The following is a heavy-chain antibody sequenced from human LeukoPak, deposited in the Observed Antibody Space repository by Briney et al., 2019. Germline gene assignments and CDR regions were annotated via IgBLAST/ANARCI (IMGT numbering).Heavy chain of an antibody. V-gene: IGHV2-5*01. CDR3: AYSKNPSFEY. J-gene: IGHJ4*02. CDR1: GFSRDTRGVG. Sequence: SGPTLVYPTQTLTLTCTCSGFSRDTRGVGVGWIRQPPGKALDWLSLIYWNDDKRYSPSLESRLTITKDSSKHQVVLTMTNLDPVDTGTYYCAYSKNPSFEYWGQGTLVTISS. CDR2: IYWNDDK.